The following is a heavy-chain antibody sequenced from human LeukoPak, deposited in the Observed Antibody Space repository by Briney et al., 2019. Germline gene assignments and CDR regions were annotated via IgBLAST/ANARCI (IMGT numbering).Heavy chain of an antibody. Sequence: SETLSLTCTISGGSISSHYCWIWIRQPPGKGLEWIGSIYYSGSTYYNPSLKSRVTISVDTSRNQFSLKLSSLTAAETAVYYCARQYGSGSSYTPVVDLWGQGTLVTVSS. CDR3: ARQYGSGSSYTPVVDL. V-gene: IGHV4-39*01. CDR2: IYYSGST. J-gene: IGHJ4*02. CDR1: GGSISSHYC. D-gene: IGHD3-10*01.